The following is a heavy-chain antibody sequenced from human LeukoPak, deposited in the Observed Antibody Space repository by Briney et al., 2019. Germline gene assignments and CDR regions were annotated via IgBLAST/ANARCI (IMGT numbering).Heavy chain of an antibody. J-gene: IGHJ4*02. CDR3: ARGGYDFWSGYYELIY. V-gene: IGHV1-2*02. Sequence: ASVTVSCKASGYTFTGYYMHWVRQAPGQGLEWMGWINPNSGGTNYAQKFQGRVTMTRDTSISTAYMELSRLRSDDTAVYYCARGGYDFWSGYYELIYWGQGTLVTVSS. CDR1: GYTFTGYY. CDR2: INPNSGGT. D-gene: IGHD3-3*01.